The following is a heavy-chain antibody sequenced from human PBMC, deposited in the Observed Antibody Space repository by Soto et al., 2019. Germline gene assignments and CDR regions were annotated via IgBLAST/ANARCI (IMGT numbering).Heavy chain of an antibody. J-gene: IGHJ5*02. CDR3: AKGGSSSARYFDR. D-gene: IGHD6-6*01. CDR2: ISWDGNNK. V-gene: IGHV3-30*18. CDR1: GFTFSSYG. Sequence: ESGGGVVQPGRSLRLSCAASGFTFSSYGMYWVRQAPGKGLEWVAIISWDGNNKYYADSVKGRFTISRDSSKNTLFLQMNSLRAEDTAVYYCAKGGSSSARYFDRWGQGTLVTVSS.